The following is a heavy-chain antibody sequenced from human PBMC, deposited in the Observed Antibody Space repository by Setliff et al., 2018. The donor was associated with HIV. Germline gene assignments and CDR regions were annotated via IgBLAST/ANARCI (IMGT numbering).Heavy chain of an antibody. CDR3: AREPYYDILTGYLDY. Sequence: GESLKISCAASGFTFNNNGMSWVRQAPGKGREWVSGITSNGGRTGYADSVKGRFTISRDNAKNSLYLQMNNLRAEDTAFYYCAREPYYDILTGYLDYWGQGALVTVSS. CDR2: ITSNGGRT. J-gene: IGHJ4*02. V-gene: IGHV3-20*04. CDR1: GFTFNNNG. D-gene: IGHD3-9*01.